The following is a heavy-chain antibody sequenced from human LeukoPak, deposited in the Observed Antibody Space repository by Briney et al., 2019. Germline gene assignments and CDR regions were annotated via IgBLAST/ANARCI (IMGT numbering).Heavy chain of an antibody. Sequence: GGSLRLSCAASGFTFSSYAMGWVRQAPGKGLEWVSAISGSGGSTYYADSVKGRFTISRDNSKNTLYLQMNSLRAEDTAVYYCAKESTLSYSSSWSPYEYWGQGTLVTVSS. CDR3: AKESTLSYSSSWSPYEY. J-gene: IGHJ4*02. V-gene: IGHV3-23*01. CDR2: ISGSGGST. D-gene: IGHD6-13*01. CDR1: GFTFSSYA.